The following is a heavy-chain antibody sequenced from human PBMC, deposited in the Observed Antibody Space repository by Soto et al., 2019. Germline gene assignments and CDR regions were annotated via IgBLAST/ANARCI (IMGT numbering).Heavy chain of an antibody. CDR2: VYYSGTT. D-gene: IGHD1-20*01. CDR3: ASSQKGYNWNYFDH. CDR1: GGSIRNGDYY. Sequence: PSETLSLTCTVSGGSIRNGDYYWGWIRQPPGKGLEWIGYVYYSGTTYSHPSLNSRVSISVDTSENQFSLRLTSVTAADTAVYYCASSQKGYNWNYFDHWGQGALVTVSS. V-gene: IGHV4-30-4*01. J-gene: IGHJ4*02.